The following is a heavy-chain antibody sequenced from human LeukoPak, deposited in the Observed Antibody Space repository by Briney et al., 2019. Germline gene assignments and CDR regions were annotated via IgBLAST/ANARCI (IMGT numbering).Heavy chain of an antibody. Sequence: GASVKVSCKASGGTFSSYTISWVRQAPGQGLEWMGRIIPILGIANYAQKFQGRVTITADKSTSTAYMELSSLRSEDTAVYYCARVGPCSSTSCYTHDAFDIWGQGTMVTVSS. V-gene: IGHV1-69*02. CDR1: GGTFSSYT. D-gene: IGHD2-2*02. CDR3: ARVGPCSSTSCYTHDAFDI. CDR2: IIPILGIA. J-gene: IGHJ3*02.